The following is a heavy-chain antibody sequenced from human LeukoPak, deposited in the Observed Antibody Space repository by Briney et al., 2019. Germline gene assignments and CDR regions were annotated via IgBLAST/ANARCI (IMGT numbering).Heavy chain of an antibody. CDR2: IRSKAYGGTT. J-gene: IGHJ3*02. Sequence: GGSLRLSRAASGFTFSSYWMSWVRQAPGKGLEWVGFIRSKAYGGTTEYAASVKGRFTISRDDSKSIAYLQMNSLKTEDTAVYYCTRVETNYYDSSGYGAFDIWGQGTMVTVSS. D-gene: IGHD3-22*01. V-gene: IGHV3-49*04. CDR3: TRVETNYYDSSGYGAFDI. CDR1: GFTFSSYW.